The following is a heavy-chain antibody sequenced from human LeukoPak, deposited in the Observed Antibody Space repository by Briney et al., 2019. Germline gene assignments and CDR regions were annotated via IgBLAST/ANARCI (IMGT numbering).Heavy chain of an antibody. CDR3: TTEFKELGSFFYFYYMDV. CDR1: GFTFSNAG. CDR2: IKTKSEGGTT. Sequence: PGGSLRLSCTASGFTFSNAGMNWVRQAPGKGLEWVGRIKTKSEGGTTDYAAPAEGRFTISRDDSKNALFLQMDSLKSDDTAMYYCTTEFKELGSFFYFYYMDVWGTGTTVTISS. J-gene: IGHJ6*03. V-gene: IGHV3-15*01. D-gene: IGHD3-10*01.